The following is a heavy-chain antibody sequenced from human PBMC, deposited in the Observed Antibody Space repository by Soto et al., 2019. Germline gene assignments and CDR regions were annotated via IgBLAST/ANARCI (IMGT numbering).Heavy chain of an antibody. J-gene: IGHJ5*02. V-gene: IGHV1-2*02. CDR3: AREVPDYYDSSGYYYSRDWFDP. CDR2: INPNSGGT. Sequence: ASVKVSCKASGYTFTGYYMHWVRQAPGQGLEWMGWINPNSGGTNYAQKFQGRVTMTRDTSISTAYMELSRLRSDDTAVYYGAREVPDYYDSSGYYYSRDWFDPWGQGTPVTVSS. CDR1: GYTFTGYY. D-gene: IGHD3-22*01.